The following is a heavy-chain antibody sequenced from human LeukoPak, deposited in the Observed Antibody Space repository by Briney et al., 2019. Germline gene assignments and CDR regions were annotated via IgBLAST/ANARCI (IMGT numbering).Heavy chain of an antibody. CDR2: LYHSGIT. CDR1: GYSISSGYY. Sequence: SSETLSLTCIVSGYSISSGYYWGCIRQPPGKGLVWIGNLYHSGITYYNLYNPSLKSRVIISVDTSMNHFSLKLSSVTAADTAVYFCATLLSSSYYFDYWGQGTLVTVSS. CDR3: ATLLSSSYYFDY. D-gene: IGHD3-10*02. V-gene: IGHV4-38-2*02. J-gene: IGHJ4*02.